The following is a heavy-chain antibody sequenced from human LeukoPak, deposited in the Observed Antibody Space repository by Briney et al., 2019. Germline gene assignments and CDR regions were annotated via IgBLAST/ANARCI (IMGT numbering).Heavy chain of an antibody. D-gene: IGHD6-19*01. Sequence: PSQTLSLTCTVSGGSISSGSYYWSWIRQPPGKGLEWIGYVFYIGSTNYNPSLQSRATISLETSKNQFSLRLTSVTAADTAVYYCARQDSSGWLFDHWGQGTLVTVSS. CDR1: GGSISSGSYY. CDR2: VFYIGST. CDR3: ARQDSSGWLFDH. V-gene: IGHV4-61*01. J-gene: IGHJ4*02.